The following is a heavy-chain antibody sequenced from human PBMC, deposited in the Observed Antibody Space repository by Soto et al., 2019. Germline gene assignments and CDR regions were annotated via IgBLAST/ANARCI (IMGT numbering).Heavy chain of an antibody. V-gene: IGHV6-1*01. D-gene: IGHD6-25*01. CDR2: TYYRSKWYN. CDR3: ARDLRASSPLQRLAVYYYGMDV. J-gene: IGHJ6*02. Sequence: SQTLSLTCAISGDSVSSNSAAWNWIRQSPSRGLEWLGRTYYRSKWYNDYAVSVKSRITINPDTSKNQFSLQLNSVTPEDTAVYYCARDLRASSPLQRLAVYYYGMDVWGQGTTVTVSS. CDR1: GDSVSSNSAA.